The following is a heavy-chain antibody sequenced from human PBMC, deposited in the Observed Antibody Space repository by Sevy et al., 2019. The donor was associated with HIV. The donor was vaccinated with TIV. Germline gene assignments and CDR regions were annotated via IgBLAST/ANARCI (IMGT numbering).Heavy chain of an antibody. D-gene: IGHD6-6*01. CDR3: TRNEERRGCYSSNWFDL. CDR1: GFTFSGSA. V-gene: IGHV3-73*01. J-gene: IGHJ5*02. Sequence: GGSLRLSCAASGFTFSGSAMHWVRQASGKGLEWVGRIRSKANSYATAYAASVKGRFTISRDDSKNTAYLQMNSLKTEDTAVDYCTRNEERRGCYSSNWFDLWGQGTLVTVSS. CDR2: IRSKANSYAT.